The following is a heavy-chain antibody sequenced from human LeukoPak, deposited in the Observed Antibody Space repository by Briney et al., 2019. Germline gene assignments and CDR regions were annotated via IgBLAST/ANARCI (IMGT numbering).Heavy chain of an antibody. CDR2: IYSGGST. D-gene: IGHD2/OR15-2a*01. V-gene: IGHV3-66*01. J-gene: IGHJ4*02. CDR3: ARVKVSQGRSTFDY. Sequence: LSGRSLRLSCAASGFTVSSNYTSWVRQAPGKGLEWVSVIYSGGSTYYADSVKGRFTISRDNSKNTLYLQMNSLRAEDTAVYYCARVKVSQGRSTFDYWGQGTLVTVSS. CDR1: GFTVSSNY.